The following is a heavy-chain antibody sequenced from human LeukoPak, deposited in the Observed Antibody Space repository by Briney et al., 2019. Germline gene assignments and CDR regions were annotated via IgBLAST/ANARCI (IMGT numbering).Heavy chain of an antibody. Sequence: GASVKVSCKASGYTLSDYDINWVRQAPGQGLEYMGWINPNSLIPGYARKFRGRVTLTMDTSIRTAYMELSGLTYDDTAIYYCARVKPVPTVSFDPWGQEPWSPSPQ. D-gene: IGHD4-17*01. CDR2: INPNSLIP. CDR1: GYTLSDYD. CDR3: ARVKPVPTVSFDP. V-gene: IGHV1-8*01. J-gene: IGHJ5*02.